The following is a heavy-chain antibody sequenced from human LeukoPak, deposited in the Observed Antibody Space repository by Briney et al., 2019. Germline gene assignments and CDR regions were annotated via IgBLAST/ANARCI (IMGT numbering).Heavy chain of an antibody. D-gene: IGHD3-22*01. V-gene: IGHV3-21*04. CDR3: ARGGPNYYDSSGYFDY. CDR2: ISKSGGT. J-gene: IGHJ4*02. Sequence: GGSLRLSCAASGFTFSSYAMNWVRQAPGKGLEWVAVISKSGGTDYADSVKGRFTISRDNAKNSLYLQMNSLRAEDTAVYYCARGGPNYYDSSGYFDYWGQGTLVTVSS. CDR1: GFTFSSYA.